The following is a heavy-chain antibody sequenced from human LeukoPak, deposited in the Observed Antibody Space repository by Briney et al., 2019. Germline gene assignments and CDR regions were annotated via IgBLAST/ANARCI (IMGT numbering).Heavy chain of an antibody. CDR2: ISYIGST. V-gene: IGHV4-59*11. CDR3: ARDLVTVTKGFDI. D-gene: IGHD4-17*01. J-gene: IGHJ3*02. Sequence: PSETLSLTCAVSDDSFSSHYWTWIRQPPRKGLEWIGYISYIGSTNYNPSLKSRVTISIDTSKNQFSLKLSSVTAADTAVYYCARDLVTVTKGFDIWGQGTMVSVSP. CDR1: DDSFSSHY.